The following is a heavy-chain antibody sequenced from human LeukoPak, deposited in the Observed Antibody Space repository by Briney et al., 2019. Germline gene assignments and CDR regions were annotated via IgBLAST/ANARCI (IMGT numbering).Heavy chain of an antibody. CDR3: ARGRVRGVRFGWFDP. D-gene: IGHD3-10*01. CDR2: INTNTGNP. V-gene: IGHV7-4-1*02. J-gene: IGHJ5*02. Sequence: ASVKVSCKAPGYTFTSYAMNWVRQAPGQGLEWMGWINTNTGNPTYAQGFTGRFVFSLDTSVSTAYLQISSLKAEDTAVYYCARGRVRGVRFGWFDPWGQGTLVTVSS. CDR1: GYTFTSYA.